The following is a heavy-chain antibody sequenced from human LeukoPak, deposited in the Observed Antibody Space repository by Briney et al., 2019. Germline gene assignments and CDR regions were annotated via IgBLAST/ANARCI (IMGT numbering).Heavy chain of an antibody. J-gene: IGHJ4*02. CDR1: GFTSSIYA. Sequence: GGSLRLSCAASGFTSSIYAMSWVRQAPGKGLEWVSVISGSGGSTYYADSVKGRFTISRDNSKNTVYLQVNSLRAEDTAVYYCAKDNGDSVGYFDYWGQGTLVTVSS. D-gene: IGHD4-17*01. CDR3: AKDNGDSVGYFDY. CDR2: ISGSGGST. V-gene: IGHV3-23*01.